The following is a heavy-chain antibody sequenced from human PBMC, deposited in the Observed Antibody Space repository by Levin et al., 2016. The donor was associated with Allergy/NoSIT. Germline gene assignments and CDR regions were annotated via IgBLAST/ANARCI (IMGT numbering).Heavy chain of an antibody. CDR1: GHTFSDYY. Sequence: ASVKVSCKASGHTFSDYYMHWVRQAPGQGLEWMGWINSNTGFTKYAQKFQGRVTFTRDTSISTVYMELSSLRFDDTAVFYCARGDDRLGSIPDYWGQGTLVTV. CDR3: ARGDDRLGSIPDY. D-gene: IGHD3-10*01. CDR2: INSNTGFT. J-gene: IGHJ4*02. V-gene: IGHV1-2*02.